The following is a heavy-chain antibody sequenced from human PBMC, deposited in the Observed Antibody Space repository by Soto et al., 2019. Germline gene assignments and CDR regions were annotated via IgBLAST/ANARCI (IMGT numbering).Heavy chain of an antibody. D-gene: IGHD3-22*01. Sequence: SETLSLTCTVSGGSISSYYWSWIRQPPGKGLEWIGYIYYSGSTNYNPSLKSRVTISVDTSKNQFSLKLSSVTAADTAVYYCARAPFYYDSSGYPDYWGQGTLVTASS. CDR3: ARAPFYYDSSGYPDY. V-gene: IGHV4-59*12. CDR2: IYYSGST. J-gene: IGHJ4*02. CDR1: GGSISSYY.